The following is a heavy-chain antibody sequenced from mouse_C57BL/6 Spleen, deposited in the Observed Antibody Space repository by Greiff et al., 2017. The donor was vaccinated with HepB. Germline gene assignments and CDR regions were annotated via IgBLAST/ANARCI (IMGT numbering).Heavy chain of an antibody. CDR1: GYTFTDYE. Sequence: VQLVESGAELVRPGASVTLSCKASGYTFTDYEMHWVKQTPVHGLEWIGAIDPETGGTAYNQKFKGKAILTADKSSSTAYMELRSLTSEDSAVYYCTRWVFTTVVAEDYWGQGTTLTVSS. J-gene: IGHJ2*01. CDR3: TRWVFTTVVAEDY. CDR2: IDPETGGT. V-gene: IGHV1-15*01. D-gene: IGHD1-1*01.